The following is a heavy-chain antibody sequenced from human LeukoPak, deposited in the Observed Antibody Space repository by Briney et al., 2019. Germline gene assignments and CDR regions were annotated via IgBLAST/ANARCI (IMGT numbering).Heavy chain of an antibody. CDR3: ATWFGEFALDY. Sequence: ASVKVSCKVSGYTLTELSMYWVRQAPGKGLEWMGGFDAEDGETIYAQKFQGRVTMTEDTSTDTAYMELSSLRAEDTAVYYCATWFGEFALDYWGQGTLVTVSS. CDR2: FDAEDGET. J-gene: IGHJ4*02. CDR1: GYTLTELS. D-gene: IGHD3-10*01. V-gene: IGHV1-24*01.